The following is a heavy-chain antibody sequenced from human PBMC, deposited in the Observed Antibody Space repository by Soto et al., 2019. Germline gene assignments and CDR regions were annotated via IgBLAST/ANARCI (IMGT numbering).Heavy chain of an antibody. D-gene: IGHD3-16*01. V-gene: IGHV3-7*01. CDR3: ARVLYDYVWGSYPLPL. Sequence: EVQLVESGGGLVQPGGSLRLSCAASGFSLSSYWMTWVRQAPGKGLEWVATIKQDGSEKHYVDSVKGRFTISRDNAKNSLYLEMNSLRAEDTAVYYCARVLYDYVWGSYPLPLWGQGTLVTVSS. CDR1: GFSLSSYW. J-gene: IGHJ4*02. CDR2: IKQDGSEK.